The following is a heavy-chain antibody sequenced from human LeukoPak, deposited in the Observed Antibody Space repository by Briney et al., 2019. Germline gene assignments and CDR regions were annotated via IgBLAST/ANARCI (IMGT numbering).Heavy chain of an antibody. CDR2: IYYSGST. D-gene: IGHD2-2*01. J-gene: IGHJ6*02. CDR1: GGSFSGYY. CDR3: ARDHHCSSTSCYDPDYYYGMDV. Sequence: SETLSLTCAVYGGSFSGYYWSWIRQPPGKGLEWIGYIYYSGSTYYNPSLKSRVTISVDTSKNQFSLKLSSVTAADTAVYYCARDHHCSSTSCYDPDYYYGMDVWGQGTTVTVSS. V-gene: IGHV4-34*09.